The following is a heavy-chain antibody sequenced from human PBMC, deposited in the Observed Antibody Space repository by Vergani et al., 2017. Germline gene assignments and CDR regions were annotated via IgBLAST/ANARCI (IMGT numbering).Heavy chain of an antibody. Sequence: VQLVESGGGLVKPGGSLRLSCAASGFTFSSYSMNWVRQAPGKGLEWVSSISSSSSYIYYADSVKGRFTISRDNAKNSLYLQMNSLRAGDTAVYYCARDHPRGYSYGIGYWGQGTLVTVSS. J-gene: IGHJ4*02. CDR1: GFTFSSYS. V-gene: IGHV3-21*01. CDR2: ISSSSSYI. CDR3: ARDHPRGYSYGIGY. D-gene: IGHD5-18*01.